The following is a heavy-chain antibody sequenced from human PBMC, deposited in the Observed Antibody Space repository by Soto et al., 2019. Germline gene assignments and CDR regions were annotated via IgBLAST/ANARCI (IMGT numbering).Heavy chain of an antibody. Sequence: GASVKVSCKASGYTFTSYGISWVRQAPGQGLEWMGWISAYNGNTNYAQKLQGRVTMTTDTSTSTAYMELRSLRSDDTAVYYCARVSDDRRFGELTPLPNRLAVWGQGTTVTVSS. V-gene: IGHV1-18*01. CDR3: ARVSDDRRFGELTPLPNRLAV. CDR1: GYTFTSYG. D-gene: IGHD3-10*01. CDR2: ISAYNGNT. J-gene: IGHJ6*02.